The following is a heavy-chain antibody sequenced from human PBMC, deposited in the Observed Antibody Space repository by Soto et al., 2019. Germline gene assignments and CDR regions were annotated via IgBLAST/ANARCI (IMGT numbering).Heavy chain of an antibody. CDR3: LRGGPLGAF. Sequence: DVQLVESGGGLVRPGGSLRLSCAACGFPFSSSWTHRVRQAPGKGLLWVSHINSDGTDRKYADSVKGRFIISRDNDKNILYLLMNSLRGDDTAVYFCLRGGPLGAFWGQGTLVVVSS. CDR2: INSDGTDR. J-gene: IGHJ4*02. CDR1: GFPFSSSW. V-gene: IGHV3-74*01.